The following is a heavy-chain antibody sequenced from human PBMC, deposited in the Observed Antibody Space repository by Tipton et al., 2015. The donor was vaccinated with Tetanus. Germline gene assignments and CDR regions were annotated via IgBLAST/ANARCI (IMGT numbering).Heavy chain of an antibody. CDR2: ISASGTII. D-gene: IGHD6-13*01. Sequence: AASGFTFSSYAMSWVRQAPGKGLEWVSYISASGTIIFYADSVRGRFTVSRDNAKDSLYLQMNSLRDEDTAVYFCACHRHSNWFDYWGQGTLVTVSS. CDR3: ACHRHSNWFDY. J-gene: IGHJ4*02. V-gene: IGHV3-48*02. CDR1: GFTFSSYA.